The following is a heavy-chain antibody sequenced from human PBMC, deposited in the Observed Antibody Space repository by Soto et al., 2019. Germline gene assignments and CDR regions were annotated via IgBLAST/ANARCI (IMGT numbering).Heavy chain of an antibody. CDR1: GGNFSGYA. V-gene: IGHV1-69*13. J-gene: IGHJ1*01. CDR3: ARDPRSITGTTSSEDLQH. Sequence: ASVKVSCKASGGNFSGYAINWVRQAPGQGLEWMGGIIPLLGITDYGQKFQGRITIAADESTGTAYMDLRGLRSEDTAVYYCARDPRSITGTTSSEDLQHWGQGTLVTVSS. D-gene: IGHD1-20*01. CDR2: IIPLLGIT.